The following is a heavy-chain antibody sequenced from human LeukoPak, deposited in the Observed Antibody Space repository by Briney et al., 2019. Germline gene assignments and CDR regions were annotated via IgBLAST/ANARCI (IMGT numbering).Heavy chain of an antibody. V-gene: IGHV4-59*11. J-gene: IGHJ4*02. D-gene: IGHD4-17*01. CDR3: TRERSTVTFDY. Sequence: SETLSLTCTVSGASISPHYWTWIRQAPGRGLEWIGYVYYNGLTSYNASLGRRLILSVDTARNQVSLKLTSVTAADTAVYYCTRERSTVTFDYWGQGTLVTVSS. CDR2: VYYNGLT. CDR1: GASISPHY.